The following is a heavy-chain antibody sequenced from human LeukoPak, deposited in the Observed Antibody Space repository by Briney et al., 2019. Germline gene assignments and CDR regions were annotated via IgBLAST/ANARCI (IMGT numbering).Heavy chain of an antibody. CDR2: IYYSGST. CDR3: ASNGYYYDSSGYYPSDAFDI. CDR1: GGSFSGYY. V-gene: IGHV4-59*08. D-gene: IGHD3-22*01. J-gene: IGHJ3*02. Sequence: SETLSLTCAVYGGSFSGYYWSWIRQPPGKGLEWIGYIYYSGSTNYNPSLKSRVTISVDTSKNQFSLKLTSVTAADTSVSYCASNGYYYDSSGYYPSDAFDIWGQGTMVTVSS.